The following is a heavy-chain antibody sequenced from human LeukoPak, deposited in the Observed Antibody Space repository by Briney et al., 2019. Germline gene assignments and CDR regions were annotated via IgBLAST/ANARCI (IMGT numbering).Heavy chain of an antibody. CDR1: GFTFSSYA. Sequence: PGRSLRLSCAASGFTFSSYAMSWVRQAPGKGLEWVANIKQDGSEKYSVDSVKGRFTISRDNAKNSLCLQMNSLRAEDTAVYYCARDRGSSGPLYYFDYWGQGTLVTVSS. V-gene: IGHV3-7*05. D-gene: IGHD3-22*01. CDR2: IKQDGSEK. J-gene: IGHJ4*02. CDR3: ARDRGSSGPLYYFDY.